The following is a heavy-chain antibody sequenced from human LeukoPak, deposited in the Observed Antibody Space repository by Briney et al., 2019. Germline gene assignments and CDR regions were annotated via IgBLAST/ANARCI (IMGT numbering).Heavy chain of an antibody. V-gene: IGHV4-61*02. J-gene: IGHJ4*02. CDR1: GGSIITSSYY. D-gene: IGHD6-6*01. CDR2: IYTSGST. Sequence: PSETLSLTCTVSGGSIITSSYYWSWIRQPAGKGLEWIGRIYTSGSTNYNPSLKSRVTMSVDTSKNQFSLKLSSVTAADTAVYYCASTKYSSSPLDYWGQGTLVTVSS. CDR3: ASTKYSSSPLDY.